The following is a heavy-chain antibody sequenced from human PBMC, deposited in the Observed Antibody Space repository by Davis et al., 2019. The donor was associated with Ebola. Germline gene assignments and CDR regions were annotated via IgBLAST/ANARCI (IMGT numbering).Heavy chain of an antibody. J-gene: IGHJ4*01. CDR2: INQIGTEQ. CDR3: AKDASYDFWSGYYSYFDY. Sequence: GESLKISCAGSGFTFSAFWMSWVRQAPGMGLEWVANINQIGTEQYYVDSVKGRFTISRDNSKNTLYLQMNSLRAEDTAVYYCAKDASYDFWSGYYSYFDYWGQGTLVTVSS. CDR1: GFTFSAFW. V-gene: IGHV3-7*01. D-gene: IGHD3-3*01.